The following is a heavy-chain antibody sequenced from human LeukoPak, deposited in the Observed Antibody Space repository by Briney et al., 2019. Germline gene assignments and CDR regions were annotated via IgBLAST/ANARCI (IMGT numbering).Heavy chain of an antibody. CDR1: GFTVSNNY. CDR2: IYSGGST. D-gene: IGHD4-17*01. J-gene: IGHJ3*02. CDR3: ARTTVTTVSDAFDI. V-gene: IGHV3-66*01. Sequence: GGSLRLSCAASGFTVSNNYMSWVRQAPGRGLEWVSVIYSGGSTYYADSVKGRFTISRDNSKNTLYLQMNSLRAEDTAVYYCARTTVTTVSDAFDIWGQGTMVTVSS.